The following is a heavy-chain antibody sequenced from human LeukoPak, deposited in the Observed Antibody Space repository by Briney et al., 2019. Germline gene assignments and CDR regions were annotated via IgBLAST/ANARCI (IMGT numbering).Heavy chain of an antibody. CDR3: ARAPPVGATLDY. Sequence: ASVKVSCKASGYTLTRYYVHWVRQAPGQGLEWMGVINPSGGSTSYTQKFRGRVTMTRDTSTSTVYMELSSLRYEDTAVYYCARAPPVGATLDYWGQGTLVTVSS. CDR1: GYTLTRYY. D-gene: IGHD1-26*01. J-gene: IGHJ4*02. V-gene: IGHV1-46*01. CDR2: INPSGGST.